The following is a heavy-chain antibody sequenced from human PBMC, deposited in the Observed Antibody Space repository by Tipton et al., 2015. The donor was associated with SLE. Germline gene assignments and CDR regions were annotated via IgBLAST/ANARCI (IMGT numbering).Heavy chain of an antibody. CDR2: IWFDGSNI. D-gene: IGHD3-16*01. V-gene: IGHV3-33*08. Sequence: SLRLSCAISGITVSSSYMSWVRQAPGKGLEWVAVIWFDGSNIKYGDSVRGRFAISRDDARNTLFLQMNSLRPEDTAVYYCAREGGGDGHVLDHWGQGALVTVSS. CDR3: AREGGGDGHVLDH. CDR1: GITVSSSY. J-gene: IGHJ4*02.